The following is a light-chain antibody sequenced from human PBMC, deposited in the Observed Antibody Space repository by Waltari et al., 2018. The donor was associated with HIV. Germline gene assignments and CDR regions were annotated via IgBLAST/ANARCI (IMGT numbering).Light chain of an antibody. CDR2: DVS. V-gene: IGLV2-14*03. J-gene: IGLJ2*01. CDR1: SSDVGNYNF. CDR3: NSYTRSSTVI. Sequence: QSALTQPASVSGSPGHSITISCTGTSSDVGNYNFVSWYQQHPGKAPKLMIYDVSKRPSGVSNRFSGSKSGNTASLTISGLQAEDEADYYCNSYTRSSTVIFGGGTKLTVL.